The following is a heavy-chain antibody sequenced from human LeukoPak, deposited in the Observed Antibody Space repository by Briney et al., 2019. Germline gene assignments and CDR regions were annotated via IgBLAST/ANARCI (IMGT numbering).Heavy chain of an antibody. CDR2: INPSGGST. D-gene: IGHD3-22*01. V-gene: IGHV1-46*01. CDR3: ARDLGGLSGYFSYFDY. Sequence: ASVKVSCKASGYTFTSYYMHWVRQAPGQGLEWMGIINPSGGSTSYAQKFQGRVTITADESTSTAYMELSSLRSEDTAVYYCARDLGGLSGYFSYFDYWGQGTLVTVSS. CDR1: GYTFTSYY. J-gene: IGHJ4*02.